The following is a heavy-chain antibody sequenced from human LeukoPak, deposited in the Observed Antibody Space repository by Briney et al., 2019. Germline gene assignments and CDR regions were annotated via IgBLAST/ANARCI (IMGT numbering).Heavy chain of an antibody. CDR1: GYTFTSYF. J-gene: IGHJ5*02. D-gene: IGHD1-26*01. Sequence: ASVKVSCKASGYTFTSYFMHWVRQAPGQGLEWMGVVNPSSGSTTYSQKFQGRVTMTRDTSTSTVYMDLGSLRSDDTAVYYCARAVGPRGGNWFDPWDQGTLVTVSS. V-gene: IGHV1-46*01. CDR2: VNPSSGST. CDR3: ARAVGPRGGNWFDP.